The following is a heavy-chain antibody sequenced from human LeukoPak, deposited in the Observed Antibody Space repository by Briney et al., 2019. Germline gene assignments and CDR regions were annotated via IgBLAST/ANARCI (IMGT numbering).Heavy chain of an antibody. J-gene: IGHJ6*03. CDR2: IYSSGSS. CDR3: ASGDYAYYYMDV. CDR1: GGSISGYY. D-gene: IGHD4-17*01. Sequence: SETLSLTCTVSGGSISGYYWSWIRQPAGKGLEWIGRIYSSGSSNYNPSLKSRVTMSVDTSKNQFSLKLTSVTAADTAVYYCASGDYAYYYMDVWGKGTTVTISS. V-gene: IGHV4-4*07.